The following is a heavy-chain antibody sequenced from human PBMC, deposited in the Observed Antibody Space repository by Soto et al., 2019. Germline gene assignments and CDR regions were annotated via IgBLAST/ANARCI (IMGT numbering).Heavy chain of an antibody. J-gene: IGHJ6*02. CDR3: AKSTGALDGHNSDYYGMDV. CDR1: GLTFSTYA. Sequence: EVHLLESGGDLVQPGGSLRLSCTASGLTFSTYAMSWVRQAPGKGLEWVSAIGGSGTGGRTYYAESVKGRFTISSDNSNDTVYMQMTSMRAEDTAVYYCAKSTGALDGHNSDYYGMDVWGQGTTVPGSS. D-gene: IGHD2-8*02. V-gene: IGHV3-23*01. CDR2: IGGSGTGGRT.